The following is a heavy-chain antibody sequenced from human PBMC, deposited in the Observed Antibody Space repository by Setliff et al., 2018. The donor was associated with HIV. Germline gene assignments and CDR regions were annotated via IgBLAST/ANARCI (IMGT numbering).Heavy chain of an antibody. Sequence: PGGSLRLSCVASGLTFKTAWMGWVRQAPGKGLEWVGRIKSKVSGETADYAAPVTGRFTISRDDSRNMVFLQMNSLKSDDTAAYYCTTENHSYCGRGTLVTVSS. CDR3: TTENHSY. D-gene: IGHD4-4*01. V-gene: IGHV3-15*01. J-gene: IGHJ4*02. CDR2: IKSKVSGETA. CDR1: GLTFKTAW.